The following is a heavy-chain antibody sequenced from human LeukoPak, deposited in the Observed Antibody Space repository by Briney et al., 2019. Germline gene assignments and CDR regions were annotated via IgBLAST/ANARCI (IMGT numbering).Heavy chain of an antibody. J-gene: IGHJ3*01. CDR3: ARECNLVGVAPDALDF. CDR1: GFTFSSYE. D-gene: IGHD1-26*01. CDR2: ISNDGNTI. Sequence: PGGSLRLSCAASGFTFSSYEMNWVRQAPGKGLEWVSYISNDGNTIYYADSVKGRFTISRDNAKDSLYLQMNSLRAEDTAVYFCARECNLVGVAPDALDFWGRGRMVTVSS. V-gene: IGHV3-48*03.